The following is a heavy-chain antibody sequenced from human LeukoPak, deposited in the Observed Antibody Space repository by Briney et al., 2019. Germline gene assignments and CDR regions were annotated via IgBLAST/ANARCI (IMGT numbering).Heavy chain of an antibody. CDR3: AKGLGFGGSDCGPPFFYFVY. Sequence: PGRSLRLSCAASGFTFSSYGMHWVRQAPGKGLEWVAVIWYDGSNKYYADSVKGRFTISRDNSKNTLYLQMNSLRAEDTAVYYCAKGLGFGGSDCGPPFFYFVYWGERNLGTVSS. CDR2: IWYDGSNK. D-gene: IGHD1-26*01. V-gene: IGHV3-33*06. J-gene: IGHJ4*02. CDR1: GFTFSSYG.